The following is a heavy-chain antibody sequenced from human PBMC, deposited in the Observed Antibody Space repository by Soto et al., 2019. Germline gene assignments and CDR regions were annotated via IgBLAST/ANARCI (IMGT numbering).Heavy chain of an antibody. CDR1: GGSMSNYY. CDR2: IYYSGST. J-gene: IGHJ4*02. CDR3: ARHTSSGWYTFDS. V-gene: IGHV4-59*08. Sequence: SETLSLTCSVSGGSMSNYYWSWIRQPPGKGLEWIGNIYYSGSTNYNPSLKSRVTISVDTSKNQFSLNLSSVTAADTAVYYCARHTSSGWYTFDSWGQGSLVTVSS. D-gene: IGHD6-19*01.